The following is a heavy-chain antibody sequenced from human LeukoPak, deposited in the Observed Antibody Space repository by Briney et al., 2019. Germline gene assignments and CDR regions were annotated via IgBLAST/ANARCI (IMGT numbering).Heavy chain of an antibody. J-gene: IGHJ4*02. CDR3: AKIGGEFPWYSFDY. Sequence: GGSLRLSCAASGFTFSSYAMSWVRQAPGKGLEWVSGVRGSGGSTYYADSAKGRFTISRDNSKNTLYLQMTSLRAEDTAIYYCAKIGGEFPWYSFDYWGQGTLVTVSS. CDR2: VRGSGGST. V-gene: IGHV3-23*01. D-gene: IGHD7-27*01. CDR1: GFTFSSYA.